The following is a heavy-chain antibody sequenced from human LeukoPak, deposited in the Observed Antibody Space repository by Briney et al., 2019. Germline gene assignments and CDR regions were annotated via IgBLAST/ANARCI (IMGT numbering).Heavy chain of an antibody. V-gene: IGHV4-38-2*01. D-gene: IGHD1-26*01. J-gene: IGHJ4*02. CDR1: GYSISSGDY. Sequence: SETLSLTCAVSGYSISSGDYWGWIRLPPGKGLEWIGSIYHSGSTYYNPSLKSRVTISVDTSKSQFSLKLSSVTAADTAVYYCARVRWELLQYYFDYWGQGTLVTVSS. CDR2: IYHSGST. CDR3: ARVRWELLQYYFDY.